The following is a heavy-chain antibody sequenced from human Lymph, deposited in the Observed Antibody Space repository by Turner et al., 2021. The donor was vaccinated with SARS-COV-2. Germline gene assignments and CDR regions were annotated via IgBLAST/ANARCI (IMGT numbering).Heavy chain of an antibody. V-gene: IGHV3-21*01. J-gene: IGHJ4*02. CDR2: ITFASSYI. CDR3: ARGPPDFPYYFDY. D-gene: IGHD2-21*02. CDR1: GFTFSSYS. Sequence: EVQLVESGGGLVKRGGSVVLSAPASGFTFSSYSMNWVRQAPGKGLEWVSSITFASSYIYYAESVKGRFTISRDNAKNSLYLQMNSLRAEDTAVYYCARGPPDFPYYFDYWGQGTLVTVSS.